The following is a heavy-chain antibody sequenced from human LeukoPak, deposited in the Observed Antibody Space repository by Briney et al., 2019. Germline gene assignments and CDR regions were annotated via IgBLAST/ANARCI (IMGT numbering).Heavy chain of an antibody. D-gene: IGHD3-22*01. V-gene: IGHV5-51*01. J-gene: IGHJ5*02. CDR2: IYPGDSDT. Sequence: GESLKSSCKGSGYSFTSYWIGWVRQMPGKGLEWMGIIYPGDSDTRYSPSFLGQVTISADKSISTAYLQWSSLKASDTTMYYCARGYYYDSSGYYNWFDPWGQGTLVTVSS. CDR3: ARGYYYDSSGYYNWFDP. CDR1: GYSFTSYW.